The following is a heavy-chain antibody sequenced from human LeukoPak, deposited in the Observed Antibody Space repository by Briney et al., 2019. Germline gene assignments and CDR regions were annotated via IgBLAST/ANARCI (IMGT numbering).Heavy chain of an antibody. Sequence: GGSLRLSCAASGFTFSSYSMNWVRQAPGKGLEWVSSISSSSSYIYYADSVKGRFTISRDNAKNSLYLQMNSPRAEDTAVYYCASSSSQDAFDIWGQGTMVTVSS. CDR1: GFTFSSYS. J-gene: IGHJ3*02. V-gene: IGHV3-21*01. CDR2: ISSSSSYI. D-gene: IGHD6-6*01. CDR3: ASSSSQDAFDI.